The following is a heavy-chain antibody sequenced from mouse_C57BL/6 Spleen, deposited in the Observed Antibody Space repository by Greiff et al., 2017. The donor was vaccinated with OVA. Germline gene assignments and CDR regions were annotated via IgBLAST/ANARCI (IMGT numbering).Heavy chain of an antibody. J-gene: IGHJ2*01. CDR2: ISSGGSYT. D-gene: IGHD4-1*01. V-gene: IGHV5-6*01. CDR3: ARHGGTDYFDY. Sequence: EVKLMESGGDLVKPGGSLKLSCAASGFTFSSYGMSWVRQTPDKRLEWVATISSGGSYTYYPDSVKGRFTISRDNAKNTLYLQMSSLKSEDTDMYYCARHGGTDYFDYWGQGTTLTVSS. CDR1: GFTFSSYG.